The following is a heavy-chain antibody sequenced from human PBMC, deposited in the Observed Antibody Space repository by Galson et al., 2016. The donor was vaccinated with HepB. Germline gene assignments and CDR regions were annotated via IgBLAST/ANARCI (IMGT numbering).Heavy chain of an antibody. Sequence: TLSLTCAVSGDSISRGDYYWTWIRQPPGGGLEWIGYIHYSGDTRYNPSLRSRVSLSVDMSENHFSLKLTSVTVADTAVYFCARGRYYYGAGSRNFDFWGQGALVTVSS. J-gene: IGHJ4*02. CDR3: ARGRYYYGAGSRNFDF. D-gene: IGHD3-10*01. CDR1: GDSISRGDYY. CDR2: IHYSGDT. V-gene: IGHV4-30-4*01.